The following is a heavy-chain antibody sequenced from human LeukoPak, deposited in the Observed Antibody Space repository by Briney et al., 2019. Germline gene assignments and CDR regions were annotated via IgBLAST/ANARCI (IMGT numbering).Heavy chain of an antibody. CDR3: ARGPGEEYSSGWYVFYFDY. D-gene: IGHD6-19*01. Sequence: PSETLSLTCTVSGGSVSSGSYYWSWIRQPPGKGLEWIGYIYYSGSTNYNPSLKSRVTISVDTSKNQFSLKLSSVTAADTAVYYCARGPGEEYSSGWYVFYFDYWGQGTLVTVSS. CDR1: GGSVSSGSYY. V-gene: IGHV4-61*01. J-gene: IGHJ4*02. CDR2: IYYSGST.